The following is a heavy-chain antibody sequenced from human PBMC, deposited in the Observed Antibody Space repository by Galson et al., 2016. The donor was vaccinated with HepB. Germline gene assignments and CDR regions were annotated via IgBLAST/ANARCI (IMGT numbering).Heavy chain of an antibody. CDR2: LSHGGVT. J-gene: IGHJ4*02. V-gene: IGHV4-30-2*01. CDR3: AGLPTYYDLSKGFTDY. Sequence: TLSLTCAVSGASITSGGYSWPWIRQPPGAGLEWIGYLSHGGVTHYNSSLKSRVSISGDRSKNQFSVSLNSVTAADTAVYFCAGLPTYYDLSKGFTDYWGPGTLVTVSS. CDR1: GASITSGGYS. D-gene: IGHD3-3*01.